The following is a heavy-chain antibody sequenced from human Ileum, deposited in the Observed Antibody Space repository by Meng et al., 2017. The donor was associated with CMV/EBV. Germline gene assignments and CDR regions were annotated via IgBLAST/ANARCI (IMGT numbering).Heavy chain of an antibody. J-gene: IGHJ4*02. CDR1: VTFSNAW. D-gene: IGHD1-26*01. CDR3: TTEGRIVGATCFDY. Sequence: VTFSNAWMSWVRQAPGKGLEWVGRIKSKTDGGTTDYAAPVKGRFTISRDDSKNTLYLQMNSLKTEDTAVYYCTTEGRIVGATCFDYWGQGTLVTVSS. CDR2: IKSKTDGGTT. V-gene: IGHV3-15*01.